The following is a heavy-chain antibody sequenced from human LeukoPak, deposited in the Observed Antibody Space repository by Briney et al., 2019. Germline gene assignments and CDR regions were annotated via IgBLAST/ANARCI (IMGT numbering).Heavy chain of an antibody. J-gene: IGHJ4*02. D-gene: IGHD2-2*01. V-gene: IGHV3-7*01. CDR2: IKEEGSEK. CDR3: GREAYQLDVFDY. CDR1: GFTFSSYW. Sequence: GRSLRLSCAAPGFTFSSYWMNWVRQAPGKGREWVANIKEEGSEKYYVDSVKDRVTISRDNAKNSLCLQMNNLRAQETAVYYCGREAYQLDVFDYWGQGTLVTVSS.